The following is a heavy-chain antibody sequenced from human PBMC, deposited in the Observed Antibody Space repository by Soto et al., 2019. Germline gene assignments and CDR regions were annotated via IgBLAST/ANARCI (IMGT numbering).Heavy chain of an antibody. CDR3: ARPGYSGKDWDRAHFDF. J-gene: IGHJ4*02. V-gene: IGHV1-8*01. Sequence: QVQLVQSGAEVKKPGASVKVSCKASEYTFSSYDINWVRHATGQGLEWMGWMNPNSGNTGYAQKFQGRVTMTRNTSINTAYMELISLRSEDTAVYYCARPGYSGKDWDRAHFDFWGQGTLVTVSS. CDR1: EYTFSSYD. D-gene: IGHD5-12*01. CDR2: MNPNSGNT.